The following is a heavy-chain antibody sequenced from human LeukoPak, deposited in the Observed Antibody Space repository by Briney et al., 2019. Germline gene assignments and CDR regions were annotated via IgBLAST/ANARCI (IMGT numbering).Heavy chain of an antibody. Sequence: ASVKVSCKASGYSFTSHGISWVRQAPGQGLEWMGWISAYNGDTKYSQNFQGRVTLTTYTSTTTAYLELRSLTSDDTAVYYCAREPPLTIFGVPDAFDIWGQGTMVTVSS. CDR2: ISAYNGDT. D-gene: IGHD3-3*01. J-gene: IGHJ3*02. V-gene: IGHV1-18*04. CDR3: AREPPLTIFGVPDAFDI. CDR1: GYSFTSHG.